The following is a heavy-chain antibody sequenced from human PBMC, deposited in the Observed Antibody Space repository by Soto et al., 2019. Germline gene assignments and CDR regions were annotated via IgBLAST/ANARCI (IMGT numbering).Heavy chain of an antibody. V-gene: IGHV1-18*01. CDR1: GYTFTSYG. CDR3: ARDIRHYHPAIHYYYGMDV. Sequence: QVQLVQSGAEVKKPGASVKVSCKASGYTFTSYGISWVRQAPGQGLEWMGWISAYNGNTNYAQKLQGRVTMTTDTATSTAYMELRSLRSDDTAVYYCARDIRHYHPAIHYYYGMDVWGQGTTVTVSS. J-gene: IGHJ6*02. CDR2: ISAYNGNT. D-gene: IGHD3-10*01.